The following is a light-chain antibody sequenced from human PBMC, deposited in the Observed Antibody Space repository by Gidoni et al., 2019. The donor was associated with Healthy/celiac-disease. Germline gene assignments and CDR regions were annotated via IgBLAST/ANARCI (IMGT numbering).Light chain of an antibody. J-gene: IGKJ5*01. CDR2: DAS. CDR1: QSVSSY. V-gene: IGKV3-11*01. Sequence: EIVLTQSPATLSLSPGERATLSCRASQSVSSYLAWYQQKPGQAPRLLIYDASNRGTGIPARFSGSGSGTDFTLTISSLEPEDFAVYYCQQRSNWPQITFGQGTRLEIK. CDR3: QQRSNWPQIT.